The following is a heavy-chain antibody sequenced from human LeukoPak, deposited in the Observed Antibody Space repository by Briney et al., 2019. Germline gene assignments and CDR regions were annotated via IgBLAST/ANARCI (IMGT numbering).Heavy chain of an antibody. D-gene: IGHD3-22*01. CDR3: ARFTIVVVMDAFDI. Sequence: LSETLSLTCTVSGGSISSYYWSWIRQPPGKGLEWIGYIYYSGSTNYNPSLKSRVTISVDTSKNQFSLKLSSVTAADTAVYYCARFTIVVVMDAFDIWGQGTMVTVSS. CDR2: IYYSGST. CDR1: GGSISSYY. V-gene: IGHV4-59*12. J-gene: IGHJ3*02.